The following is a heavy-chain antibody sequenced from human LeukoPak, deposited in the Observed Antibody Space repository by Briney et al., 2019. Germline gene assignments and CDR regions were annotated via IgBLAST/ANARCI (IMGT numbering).Heavy chain of an antibody. CDR1: GYTFTGYY. CDR2: INPNSGGT. V-gene: IGHV1-2*02. CDR3: ARVSKIRNYFDY. Sequence: VGPVKVSCKASGYTFTGYYMHWVRQAPGQGLEWMGWINPNSGGTNYAQKFQGRVTMTRDTSISTAYMELSRLRSDDTAVYYCARVSKIRNYFDYWGQGTLVTVSS. J-gene: IGHJ4*02.